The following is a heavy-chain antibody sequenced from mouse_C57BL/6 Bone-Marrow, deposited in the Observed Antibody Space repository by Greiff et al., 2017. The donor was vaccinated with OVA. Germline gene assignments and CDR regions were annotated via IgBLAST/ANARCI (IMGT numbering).Heavy chain of an antibody. CDR1: GYTFTDYY. V-gene: IGHV1-26*01. J-gene: IGHJ3*01. Sequence: VQLQQSGPELVKPGASVKISCKASGYTFTDYYMNWVKQSHGKSLEWIGDINPNNGGTSYNQKFKGKATLTVDKSSSTAYMELRSLTSVDSAVYYCARRGTAQAWFAYWGQGTLVTVSA. CDR3: ARRGTAQAWFAY. CDR2: INPNNGGT. D-gene: IGHD3-2*02.